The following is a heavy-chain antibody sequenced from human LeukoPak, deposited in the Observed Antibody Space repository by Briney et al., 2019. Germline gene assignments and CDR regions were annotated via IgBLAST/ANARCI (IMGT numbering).Heavy chain of an antibody. J-gene: IGHJ4*02. CDR1: GFTFSDHY. CDR2: TRNKANGYTT. Sequence: GGSLRLPCAASGFTFSDHYMDWVRQAPGKGLEWVGRTRNKANGYTTVYAASVKGRFAISRDDSKNSMYLQMNSLKTEDTAVYYCVRAGGSYSPFDSWGQGTLVTVSS. D-gene: IGHD1-26*01. V-gene: IGHV3-72*01. CDR3: VRAGGSYSPFDS.